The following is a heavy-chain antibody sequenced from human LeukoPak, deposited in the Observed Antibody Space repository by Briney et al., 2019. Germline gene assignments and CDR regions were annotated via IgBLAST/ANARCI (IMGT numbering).Heavy chain of an antibody. Sequence: GGSLRLSCAASGFTVITNDMTWVRQAPGKGLEWVSVLSSDGNTKYADSVQGRFTISRDNSKNTLYLEMNSLSPDDTAVYYCARGVEPLAANTLAYWGQGTLVTVSS. CDR2: LSSDGNT. J-gene: IGHJ4*02. CDR3: ARGVEPLAANTLAY. CDR1: GFTVITND. D-gene: IGHD1-14*01. V-gene: IGHV3-53*01.